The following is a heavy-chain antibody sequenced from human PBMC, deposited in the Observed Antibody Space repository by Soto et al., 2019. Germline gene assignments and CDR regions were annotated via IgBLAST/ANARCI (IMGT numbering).Heavy chain of an antibody. CDR2: ISYDGNNY. CDR3: ARGYYDFWSGSDY. D-gene: IGHD3-3*01. Sequence: QVQLVESGGGVVQPGRSLRLSCAASGFTFSTYAMHWVRQAPGKGLEWVAIISYDGNNYSYADSVKGRFTISRDNSKNSLYLQMNSLRAVDTAVYYCARGYYDFWSGSDYWGQGTLVTVSS. V-gene: IGHV3-30-3*01. CDR1: GFTFSTYA. J-gene: IGHJ4*02.